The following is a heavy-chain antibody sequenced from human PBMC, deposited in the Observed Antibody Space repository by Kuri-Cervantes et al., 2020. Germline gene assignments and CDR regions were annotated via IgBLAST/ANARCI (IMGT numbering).Heavy chain of an antibody. D-gene: IGHD6-19*01. Sequence: GESLKISCAASGFTFSRYWMSWVRQAPGKGLEWVANIKQDGGDKYYVESVKGRFTISRDNAKNSLYLQMNSLRAEDTAVYYCARGEYSSGNYWGQGTLVTVSS. J-gene: IGHJ4*02. CDR1: GFTFSRYW. V-gene: IGHV3-7*01. CDR3: ARGEYSSGNY. CDR2: IKQDGGDK.